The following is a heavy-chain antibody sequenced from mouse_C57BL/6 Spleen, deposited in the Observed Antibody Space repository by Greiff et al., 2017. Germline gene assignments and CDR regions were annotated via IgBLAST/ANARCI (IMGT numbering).Heavy chain of an antibody. CDR1: GFTFSDYY. J-gene: IGHJ1*03. D-gene: IGHD4-1*01. CDR3: AKDKLGRDWYFDV. Sequence: EVQVVESEGGLVQPGSSMKLSCTASGFTFSDYYMAWVRQVPEKGLEWVANINYDGSSTYYLDSLKSRFTISRDNAKNILYLQMNRLKSEDTATYYCAKDKLGRDWYFDVWGTGTTVTVSS. V-gene: IGHV5-16*01. CDR2: INYDGSST.